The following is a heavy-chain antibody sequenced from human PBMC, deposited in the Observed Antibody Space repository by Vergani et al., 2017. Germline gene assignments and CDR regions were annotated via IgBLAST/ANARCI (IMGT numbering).Heavy chain of an antibody. CDR3: TRYVADTQSSIWPLNYHYFMDV. Sequence: QVQLVESGGNLVQPGRSLRLSCAAAGFKFSNFGMHWVRQVPGKGLEWVAFISYNGGNQYYADSVQGRFTISRDNTKNILYLQMSSLRVEDTALYYCTRYVADTQSSIWPLNYHYFMDVWGEGTTVTVSS. J-gene: IGHJ6*03. D-gene: IGHD6-13*01. V-gene: IGHV3-33*05. CDR1: GFKFSNFG. CDR2: ISYNGGNQ.